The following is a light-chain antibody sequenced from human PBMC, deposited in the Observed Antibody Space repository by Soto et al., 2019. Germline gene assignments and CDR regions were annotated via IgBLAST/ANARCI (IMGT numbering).Light chain of an antibody. J-gene: IGKJ1*01. Sequence: EVVLTQSPGTRSLSPGERATLSCRASQSVSSSYLAWYQQKPGQAPRLLIYGASSRPTGIPDRLSGSGSGTDFTLTISRLEPDDFAVYYCHQYGGSPRTLGHGT. CDR3: HQYGGSPRT. CDR2: GAS. V-gene: IGKV3-20*01. CDR1: QSVSSSY.